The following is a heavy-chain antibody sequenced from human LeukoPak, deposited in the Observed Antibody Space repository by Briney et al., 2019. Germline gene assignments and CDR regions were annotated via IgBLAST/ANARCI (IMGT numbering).Heavy chain of an antibody. D-gene: IGHD6-13*01. Sequence: SETLSLTCTVSGASISSYCWSWIRQPPGKGLEWIGCMYYSGSTNYNPSLKSRVIISVDTSKNQLSLKLKSVAAADTAVYYCAREAASSSWYIDYWGQGTLVTVSS. CDR1: GASISSYC. V-gene: IGHV4-59*01. J-gene: IGHJ4*02. CDR2: MYYSGST. CDR3: AREAASSSWYIDY.